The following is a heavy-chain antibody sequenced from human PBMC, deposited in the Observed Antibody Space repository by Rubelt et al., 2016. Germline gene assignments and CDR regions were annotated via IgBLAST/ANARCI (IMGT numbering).Heavy chain of an antibody. CDR3: AKVPIRTVTSTFDY. D-gene: IGHD4-17*01. V-gene: IGHV3-23*01. J-gene: IGHJ4*02. Sequence: EVQLLESGGGLVQPGGSLRLSCAASGFTFSSYAMSWVRQAPGKGLEWVSAISGSGGSTYYADSVKGRVTISRDNSKNTRYLQMNSRRAEDTAVYYCAKVPIRTVTSTFDYWGQGTLVTVSS. CDR2: ISGSGGST. CDR1: GFTFSSYA.